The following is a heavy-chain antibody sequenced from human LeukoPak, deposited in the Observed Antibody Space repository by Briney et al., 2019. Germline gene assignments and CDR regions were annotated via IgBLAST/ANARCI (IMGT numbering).Heavy chain of an antibody. CDR2: ISSSGSTI. J-gene: IGHJ6*03. V-gene: IGHV3-11*04. D-gene: IGHD2-2*01. CDR1: GFTFSDYY. Sequence: PGGSLRLSCAASGFTFSDYYMSWIRQAPGKGLEWVSYISSSGSTIYYADSVKGRSTISRDNAKNSLYLQMNSLRAEDTAVYYCARDEGCSSTSCYRGEDYYYYMDVWGKGTTVTVSS. CDR3: ARDEGCSSTSCYRGEDYYYYMDV.